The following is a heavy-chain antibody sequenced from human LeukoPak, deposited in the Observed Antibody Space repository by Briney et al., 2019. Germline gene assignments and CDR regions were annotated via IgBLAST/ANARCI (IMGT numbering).Heavy chain of an antibody. D-gene: IGHD2-2*01. J-gene: IGHJ4*02. CDR1: GFTFSSYG. CDR2: IWYDGSNK. Sequence: GGSLRLSCAASGFTFSSYGMHWVRQAPGKGPEWVAVIWYDGSNKYYADSVKGRFTISRDNSKNTLYLQMNSLRAEDTAVYYCARDFCSSTSCYPFDYWGQGTLVTVSS. V-gene: IGHV3-33*01. CDR3: ARDFCSSTSCYPFDY.